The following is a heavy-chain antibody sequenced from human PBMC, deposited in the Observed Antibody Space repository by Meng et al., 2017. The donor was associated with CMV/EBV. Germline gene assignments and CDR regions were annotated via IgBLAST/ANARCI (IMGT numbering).Heavy chain of an antibody. D-gene: IGHD3-3*01. V-gene: IGHV4-61*01. CDR3: ARGRDLDFWSGYYKGAFDP. CDR2: IYYSGST. CDR1: GGSVSSGSYY. Sequence: GSLRLSCTASGGSVSSGSYYWSWIRQPPGKGLEWIGYIYYSGSTNYNPSLKSRVTISVDTSKNQFSLKLSSVTAADTAVYYCARGRDLDFWSGYYKGAFDPWGQGTLVTVSS. J-gene: IGHJ5*02.